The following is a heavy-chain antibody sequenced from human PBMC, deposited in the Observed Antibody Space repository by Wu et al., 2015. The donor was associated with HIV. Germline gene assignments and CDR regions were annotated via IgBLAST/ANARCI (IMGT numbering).Heavy chain of an antibody. D-gene: IGHD3-22*01. CDR3: ARGSIWSSGYYYGWFDP. J-gene: IGHJ5*02. CDR2: INPNSGGT. V-gene: IGHV1-2*02. Sequence: QVQLVQSGAEVKKPGASVKVSCKASGYTFTGYYMHWVRQAPGQGLEWMGWINPNSGGTNYAQKFQGRVTMTRDTSISTAYMELSRLRSDDTAVYYCARGSIWSSGYYYGWFDPWGQGTLVTVSS. CDR1: GYTFTGYY.